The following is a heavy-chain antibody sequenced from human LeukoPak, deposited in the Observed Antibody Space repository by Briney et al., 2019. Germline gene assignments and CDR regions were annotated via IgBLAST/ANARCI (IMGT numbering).Heavy chain of an antibody. CDR2: IKSKTDGGTT. CDR1: GFTFSNAW. V-gene: IGHV3-15*01. Sequence: GGSLRLSCAASGFTFSNAWMSWVRQAPGKGLEWVGRIKSKTDGGTTDYAAPVKGRFTISRDDSKNTLYLQMNSLKTEDTAVYYCTTEASSSYWLDAFDIWGQGTMVTVSS. D-gene: IGHD3-22*01. J-gene: IGHJ3*02. CDR3: TTEASSSYWLDAFDI.